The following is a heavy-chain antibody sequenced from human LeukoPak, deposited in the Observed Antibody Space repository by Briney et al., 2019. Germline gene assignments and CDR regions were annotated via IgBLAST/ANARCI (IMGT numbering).Heavy chain of an antibody. Sequence: SETLSLTCAVYGGSFSGYYWSWIRQPPGKGLEWIGEINHSGSTNYNPSLKSRVTISVDTSKNQFSLKLSSVTAADTAVYYCARGRGGCYYYYYMDVWGKGTTVTVSS. CDR2: INHSGST. J-gene: IGHJ6*03. V-gene: IGHV4-34*01. CDR1: GGSFSGYY. CDR3: ARGRGGCYYYYYMDV. D-gene: IGHD3-10*01.